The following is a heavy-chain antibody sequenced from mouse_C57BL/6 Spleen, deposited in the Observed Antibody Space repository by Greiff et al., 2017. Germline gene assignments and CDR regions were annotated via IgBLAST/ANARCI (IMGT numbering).Heavy chain of an antibody. CDR3: ARGGAQATSNWFAY. J-gene: IGHJ3*01. CDR1: GYTFTNYW. D-gene: IGHD3-2*02. CDR2: IYPGGGYT. V-gene: IGHV1-63*01. Sequence: QVQLQQSGAELVRPGTSVKMSCKASGYTFTNYWIGWAKQRPGHGLEWIGDIYPGGGYTNYNEKFKGKATLTADKSSSTAYMQFSSLTSEDSAIYYCARGGAQATSNWFAYWGQGTLVTVSA.